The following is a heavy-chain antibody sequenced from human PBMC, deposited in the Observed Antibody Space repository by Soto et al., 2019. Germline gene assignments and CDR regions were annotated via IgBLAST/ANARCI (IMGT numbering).Heavy chain of an antibody. J-gene: IGHJ6*02. CDR3: AKVRYTSGPPFGLDV. CDR1: EFRFGSYA. CDR2: ISGSGGRP. Sequence: GGSLRLSCVASEFRFGSYAMSWVRQAPGKGLEWVSGISGSGGRPYYTDSVKGRFTISRDNSENTLYLQMRSLRADDTAIYYWAKVRYTSGPPFGLDVWGQGTTVTVSS. V-gene: IGHV3-23*01. D-gene: IGHD3-22*01.